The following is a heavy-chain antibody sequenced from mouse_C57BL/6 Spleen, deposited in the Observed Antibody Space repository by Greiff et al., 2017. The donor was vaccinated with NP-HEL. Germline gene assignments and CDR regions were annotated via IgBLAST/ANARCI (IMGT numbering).Heavy chain of an antibody. V-gene: IGHV5-17*01. D-gene: IGHD2-4*01. CDR1: GFTFSDYG. J-gene: IGHJ2*01. Sequence: EVQVVESGGGLVKPGGSLKLSCAASGFTFSDYGMHWVAYISSGSSTIYYADTVKGRFTISRDNAKNTLFLQMTSLRSEDTAMYYCARPGYDYDGGDFDYWGQGTTLTVSS. CDR2: ISSGSSTI. CDR3: ARPGYDYDGGDFDY.